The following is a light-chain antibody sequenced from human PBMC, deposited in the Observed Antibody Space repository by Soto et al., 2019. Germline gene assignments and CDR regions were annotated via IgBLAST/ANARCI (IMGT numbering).Light chain of an antibody. V-gene: IGKV1-39*01. CDR3: QQSSTAPFT. Sequence: DIQMTQSPSSLSASVGDRVTITCRASQNINTYLNWYQQKPGKAPKLLIFEASSLQSGVPSRFSGSGSRTYFTLTISSLQPEDFATYYCQQSSTAPFTFGPGTKVDIK. CDR2: EAS. CDR1: QNINTY. J-gene: IGKJ3*01.